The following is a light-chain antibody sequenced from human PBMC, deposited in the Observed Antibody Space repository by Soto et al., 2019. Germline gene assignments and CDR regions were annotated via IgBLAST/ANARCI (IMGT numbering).Light chain of an antibody. CDR2: GAS. V-gene: IGKV3-15*01. J-gene: IGKJ1*01. Sequence: EIVLTQSPGTLSLSPGERATLSCRASQSVSRSYLAWYQQKPGQAPRLLIYGASTRATGIPARFSGSGSGTEFTLTISSLQSEDFAVYYCQQYNNWPPMAFGQGTKVEIK. CDR3: QQYNNWPPMA. CDR1: QSVSRSY.